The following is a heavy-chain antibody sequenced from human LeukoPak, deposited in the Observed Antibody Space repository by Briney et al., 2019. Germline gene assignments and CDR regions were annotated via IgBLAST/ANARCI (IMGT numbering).Heavy chain of an antibody. V-gene: IGHV3-15*01. J-gene: IGHJ4*02. D-gene: IGHD2-15*01. Sequence: GGSLRLSCAASGFTFTTAWMSWVRQAPGKGPEWVGRIKSNVLGGTTDYAAPVKGRFGISRDDSTNSLYLQMNSLKTEDTAIYYCTTHGYTGGTCHIYWGQGTLVTVSS. CDR1: GFTFTTAW. CDR2: IKSNVLGGTT. CDR3: TTHGYTGGTCHIY.